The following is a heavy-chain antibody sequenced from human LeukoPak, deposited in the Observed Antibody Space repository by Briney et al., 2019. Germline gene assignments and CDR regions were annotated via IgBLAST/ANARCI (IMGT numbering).Heavy chain of an antibody. Sequence: PSETLSLTCAVSGYSISSSYYWGWIRQPPGKGLEWIGSIYHSGSTYYNPSLKSRVTISVDTSKNQFSLKLSSVTAADTAVYYCARAGVTPTYFDYWGQGTLVTVSS. CDR2: IYHSGST. D-gene: IGHD2-21*02. V-gene: IGHV4-38-2*01. CDR3: ARAGVTPTYFDY. J-gene: IGHJ4*02. CDR1: GYSISSSYY.